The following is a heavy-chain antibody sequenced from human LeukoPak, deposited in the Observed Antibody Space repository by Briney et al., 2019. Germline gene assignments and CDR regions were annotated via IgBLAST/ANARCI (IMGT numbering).Heavy chain of an antibody. V-gene: IGHV1-18*04. D-gene: IGHD3-10*01. Sequence: GASVKVSCKASGYTFTGYYMHWVRQAPGQGLEWMGWISGYNGDTNYAQKVQGRVTMTTDKSTSTAYMELRSLRSDDTAVYYCARCYGSGRWALDIWGQGTMVTVSS. CDR2: ISGYNGDT. CDR1: GYTFTGYY. CDR3: ARCYGSGRWALDI. J-gene: IGHJ3*02.